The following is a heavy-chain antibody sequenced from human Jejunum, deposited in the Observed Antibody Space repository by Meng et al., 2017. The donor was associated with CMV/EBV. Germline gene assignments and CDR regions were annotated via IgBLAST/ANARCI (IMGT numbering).Heavy chain of an antibody. CDR2: TYRGDDK. CDR3: AHFVGGYYPSRPDY. Sequence: SMYVGPTRAKPSPTCRLAGSFSGFSPITSGEGGGWCRHPPGKHLEWLPLTYRGDDKRYSPSLNSRLTIAKDTSKNEVVLTLTYMGPIDTGTYYCAHFVGGYYPSRPDYWGQGTLVTVSS. CDR1: GFSPITSGEG. V-gene: IGHV2-5*02. D-gene: IGHD1-26*01. J-gene: IGHJ4*02.